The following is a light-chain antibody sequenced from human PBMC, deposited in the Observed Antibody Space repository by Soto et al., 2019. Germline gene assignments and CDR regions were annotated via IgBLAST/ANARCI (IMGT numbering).Light chain of an antibody. Sequence: EIVMTQSPATLSVSPGERATLSCRASQSVYFTYLAWYQQKPGQAPRLLIYGTSSRATGIPDRFSGSGSGTEFTLTSSSLQSVDSAVYYCQQYNNWPLTFGGGTKVEIK. CDR2: GTS. CDR3: QQYNNWPLT. J-gene: IGKJ4*01. CDR1: QSVYFTY. V-gene: IGKV3D-15*01.